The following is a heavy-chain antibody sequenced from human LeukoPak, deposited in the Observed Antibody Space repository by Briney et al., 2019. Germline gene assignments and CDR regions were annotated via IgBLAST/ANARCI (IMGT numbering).Heavy chain of an antibody. Sequence: PSGTLSLTCTVSGGYISTSNYYWGWIRQSPGKGLEWIRYIYYSGSTYYNPSLKSRVSLSIDTSMNQFYLKVNSLTVADTAVYYSARLFCYYAILPPFWGQETLVAVSS. J-gene: IGHJ4*02. D-gene: IGHD3-10*01. V-gene: IGHV4-39*01. CDR3: ARLFCYYAILPPF. CDR2: IYYSGST. CDR1: GGYISTSNYY.